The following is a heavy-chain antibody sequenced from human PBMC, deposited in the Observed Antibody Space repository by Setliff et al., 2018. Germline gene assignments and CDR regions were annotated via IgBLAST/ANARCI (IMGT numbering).Heavy chain of an antibody. CDR2: IIPILGIA. CDR1: GGTFSSYA. J-gene: IGHJ4*02. CDR3: ARVSPRARKLTGDLDY. Sequence: SVKVSCKASGGTFSSYAISWVRQAPGQGLEWMGGIIPILGIANYAQKFQGRVTITADESTSTAYMELSSLRSEDTAVYYCARVSPRARKLTGDLDYWGQGTLVTVSS. V-gene: IGHV1-69*10. D-gene: IGHD7-27*01.